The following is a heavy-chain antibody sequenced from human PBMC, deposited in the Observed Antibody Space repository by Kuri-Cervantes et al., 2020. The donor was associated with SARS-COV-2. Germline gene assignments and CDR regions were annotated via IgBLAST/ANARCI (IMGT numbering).Heavy chain of an antibody. Sequence: ESLKISCAASGFTFSSYAMSWVRQAPGKGLEWIGEINHSGSTNYNPSLKSRVTISVDTSKNQFSLKLSSVTAADTAVYYCASRDGTTLNYYYYYMDVWGKGTTVTVSS. V-gene: IGHV4-34*01. CDR1: GFTFSSYA. D-gene: IGHD1-7*01. J-gene: IGHJ6*03. CDR3: ASRDGTTLNYYYYYMDV. CDR2: INHSGST.